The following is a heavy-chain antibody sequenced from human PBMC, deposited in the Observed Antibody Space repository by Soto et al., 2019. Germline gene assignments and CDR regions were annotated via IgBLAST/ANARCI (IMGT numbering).Heavy chain of an antibody. V-gene: IGHV3-30-3*01. Sequence: QVPLVESGGGVVQPERSLRLSCAASGFLFRSYSIHWVRQAPGKGLEWVAIISYDGSNKYYANSVKGRFTISRDNSKNTLYLQLNSLRAEDTAVYYCAREAGRYFDYWCQGTLVTVSS. J-gene: IGHJ4*02. CDR3: AREAGRYFDY. CDR1: GFLFRSYS. CDR2: ISYDGSNK.